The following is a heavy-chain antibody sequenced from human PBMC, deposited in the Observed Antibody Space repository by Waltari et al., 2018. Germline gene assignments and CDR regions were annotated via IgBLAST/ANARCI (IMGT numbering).Heavy chain of an antibody. Sequence: QVQLKQSGPGLVKPSQTLSLTCAIPGDSVSRNRADWNWSRQSPSRGLEWLGRTYYRSKWYNDYAVSVKSRITINPDTSKNQFSLQLNSVTPEDTAVYYCARDPGIAVAERMLDYWGQGTLVTVSS. CDR3: ARDPGIAVAERMLDY. D-gene: IGHD6-19*01. J-gene: IGHJ4*02. CDR2: TYYRSKWYN. V-gene: IGHV6-1*01. CDR1: GDSVSRNRAD.